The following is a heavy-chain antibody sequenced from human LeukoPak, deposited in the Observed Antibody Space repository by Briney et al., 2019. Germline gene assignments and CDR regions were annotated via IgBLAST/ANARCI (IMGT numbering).Heavy chain of an antibody. CDR3: AKELEKWLVQGGSFDY. Sequence: PGGSLRLSCAASGFTFSFYRMNWVRQAPGKGLEWVSCISSGSSFIYYADSVKGRFTISRDYAKNSLFLQMNSLRAEDTAVYYCAKELEKWLVQGGSFDYWGQGTLVTVSS. V-gene: IGHV3-21*01. J-gene: IGHJ4*02. CDR2: ISSGSSFI. CDR1: GFTFSFYR. D-gene: IGHD6-19*01.